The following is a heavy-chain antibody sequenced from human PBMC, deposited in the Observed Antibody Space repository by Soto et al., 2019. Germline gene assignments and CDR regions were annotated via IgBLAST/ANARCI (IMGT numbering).Heavy chain of an antibody. J-gene: IGHJ6*02. D-gene: IGHD3-3*01. V-gene: IGHV1-69*01. CDR1: GVTFNNFA. Sequence: QVQLVQSVAELKKPRSSVKVSCQASGVTFNNFAFTWVPQPPGQGLEWLGGIMPVFDTANNPPRYQGRVTITADEFTSTVYMEMSRLRSDDTAVYYCATATISPVSSAYHHYGMDVWGQGTTVTVSS. CDR2: IMPVFDTA. CDR3: ATATISPVSSAYHHYGMDV.